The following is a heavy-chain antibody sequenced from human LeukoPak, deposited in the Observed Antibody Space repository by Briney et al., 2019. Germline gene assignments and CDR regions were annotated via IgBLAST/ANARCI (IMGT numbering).Heavy chain of an antibody. CDR1: GFTFSSYE. Sequence: GSLRLSCAASGFTFSSYEMNWIRQPPGKGLEWIGEINHSGSTNYNSSLKSRVTISVDTSKNQFSLKLSSVTAADTAVYYCARGRITMVRGAPLWFDPWGQGTLVTVSS. D-gene: IGHD3-10*01. CDR3: ARGRITMVRGAPLWFDP. J-gene: IGHJ5*02. V-gene: IGHV4-34*01. CDR2: INHSGST.